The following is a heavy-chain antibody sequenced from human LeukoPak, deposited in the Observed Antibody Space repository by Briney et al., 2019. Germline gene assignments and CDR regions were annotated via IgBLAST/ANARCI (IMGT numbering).Heavy chain of an antibody. CDR2: ISGSGGTI. Sequence: GGSVRLSCAASGFTFRSYAMSWVRQAPEKGLECVSTISGSGGTIFYADSLKGRCSISRDNSKNTLYLQMHSLTAGDTAIYYCAKDLVYGGNSPFASWGERTQVTVSS. D-gene: IGHD4-23*01. CDR1: GFTFRSYA. CDR3: AKDLVYGGNSPFAS. J-gene: IGHJ4*02. V-gene: IGHV3-23*01.